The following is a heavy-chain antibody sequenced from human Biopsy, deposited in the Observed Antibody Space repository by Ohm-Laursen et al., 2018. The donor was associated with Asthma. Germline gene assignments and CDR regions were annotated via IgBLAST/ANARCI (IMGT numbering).Heavy chain of an antibody. Sequence: ASVKVSCKTSGYTFNSAGITRVRQAPGQGLEWMGWISVYNGNTRVAQKLQDRVTMITDTSTSTAYMELRSLRSDDTAVYFCARAVDYSHYYGIDVWGQGTTVTVS. J-gene: IGHJ6*02. V-gene: IGHV1-18*01. D-gene: IGHD3-10*01. CDR2: ISVYNGNT. CDR1: GYTFNSAG. CDR3: ARAVDYSHYYGIDV.